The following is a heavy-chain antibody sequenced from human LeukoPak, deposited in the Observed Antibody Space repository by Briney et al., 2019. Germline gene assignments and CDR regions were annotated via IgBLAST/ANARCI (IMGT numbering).Heavy chain of an antibody. CDR3: ARGSRYYDSSGYYFDY. CDR1: GYTFTSYY. J-gene: IGHJ4*02. V-gene: IGHV1-46*01. CDR2: INPSGGST. Sequence: ASVKVSCKASGYTFTSYYMHWVRQAPGQGLEWKGIINPSGGSTSYAQKFQGRVTMTRDTSTSTVYMELSSLRSEDTAVYYCARGSRYYDSSGYYFDYWGQGTLVTVSS. D-gene: IGHD3-22*01.